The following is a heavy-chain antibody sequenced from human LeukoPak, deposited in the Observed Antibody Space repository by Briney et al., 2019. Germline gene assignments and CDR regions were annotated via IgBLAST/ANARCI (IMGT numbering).Heavy chain of an antibody. CDR2: IYTSGST. V-gene: IGHV4-4*07. J-gene: IGHJ4*02. CDR3: AREALYCSSTSYYTLDY. D-gene: IGHD2-2*02. Sequence: PSETLSLTCTVSGGSISSYYWSWIRQPAGKGLEWIGRIYTSGSTNYNPSLKSRVTMSVDTSKNQFSLKLSSVTAADTAVYYCAREALYCSSTSYYTLDYWGQGTLVTVSS. CDR1: GGSISSYY.